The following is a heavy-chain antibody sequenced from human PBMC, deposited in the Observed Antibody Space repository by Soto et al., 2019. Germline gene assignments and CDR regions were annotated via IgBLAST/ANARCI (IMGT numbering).Heavy chain of an antibody. J-gene: IGHJ4*02. CDR2: ISSSSGTI. CDR1: GFTFSGYN. D-gene: IGHD3-22*01. CDR3: AKPRGYYDSSGYPTPDY. Sequence: EVQLVESGGGLVQPGGSLRLSCAASGFTFSGYNMNWVRQAPGKGLEWVSYISSSSGTIYYADSEKGRFTISRDNAKNSLYLQMNSLRAEDTAVYYCAKPRGYYDSSGYPTPDYWGQGTLVTVSS. V-gene: IGHV3-48*01.